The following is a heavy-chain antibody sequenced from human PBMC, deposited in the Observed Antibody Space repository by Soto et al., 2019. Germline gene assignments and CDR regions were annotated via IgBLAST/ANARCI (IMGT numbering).Heavy chain of an antibody. J-gene: IGHJ5*02. Sequence: ASVKVSCKASGGTFSSYAISWVRQAPGQGLEWMGGIIPIFGTANYAQKFKGRVTITANESTSTAYMELSSLSSEDTAVFYCARVVSLRPWKGNWFDPWVQGTLVTVSS. CDR2: IIPIFGTA. D-gene: IGHD2-8*01. CDR1: GGTFSSYA. V-gene: IGHV1-69*13. CDR3: ARVVSLRPWKGNWFDP.